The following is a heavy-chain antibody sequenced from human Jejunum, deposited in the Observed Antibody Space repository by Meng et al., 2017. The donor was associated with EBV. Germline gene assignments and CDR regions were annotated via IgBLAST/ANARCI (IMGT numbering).Heavy chain of an antibody. J-gene: IGHJ4*02. D-gene: IGHD3-22*01. CDR1: GGSVSTDSYY. CDR2: IYYSGNT. CDR3: ARVVDYYERSGYPDF. Sequence: VQLQESGQGLVKPSETLSLTFTVSGGSVSTDSYYWSWIRQSPGKGLEWIGYIYYSGNTNYNPSLKSRATITVDTSKNQFSLKLSSVTAADTAVYYCARVVDYYERSGYPDFWGQGTLVTVSS. V-gene: IGHV4-61*01.